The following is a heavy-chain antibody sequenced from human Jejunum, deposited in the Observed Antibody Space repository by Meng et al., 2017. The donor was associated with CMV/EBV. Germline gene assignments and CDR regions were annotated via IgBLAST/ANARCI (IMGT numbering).Heavy chain of an antibody. CDR1: GFDFKSDE. V-gene: IGHV3-48*03. CDR3: ARLQWAAFDF. CDR2: ISGPGKAI. J-gene: IGHJ4*02. D-gene: IGHD1-26*01. Sequence: CEVSGFDFKSDEMNWVRQVPGKGLEWVSYISGPGKAIYYADSVRGRFTISRDNAKNSLHLQMSDLRVEDTAVYSCARLQWAAFDFLGQGTLVTVSS.